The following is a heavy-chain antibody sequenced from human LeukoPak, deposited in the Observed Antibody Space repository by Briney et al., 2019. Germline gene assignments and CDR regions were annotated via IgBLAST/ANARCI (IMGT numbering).Heavy chain of an antibody. V-gene: IGHV1-3*01. CDR3: ARDNGYQLLWW. J-gene: IGHJ4*02. CDR2: ISCGKGET. Sequence: ASVKVSCKTSGYTFTRYAIHWVRQAPGQGLEWMGWISCGKGETKYSQKFQDRFAIARDTSASTAYMELSSLRSEDTAVYYCARDNGYQLLWWWGQGTLVTVSS. CDR1: GYTFTRYA. D-gene: IGHD2-2*01.